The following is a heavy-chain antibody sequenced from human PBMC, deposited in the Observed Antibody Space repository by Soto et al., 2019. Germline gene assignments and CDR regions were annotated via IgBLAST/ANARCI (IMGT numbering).Heavy chain of an antibody. Sequence: GGSLRLSCAASGFTFSSYGMHWVRQAPGKGLEWVAVISYDGSNKYYADSVKGRLTISRDNSKNTLYLQMNSLRAEDTAVYYCAKGLVGIAVAGIGFDYWGQGTQVTVSS. CDR2: ISYDGSNK. D-gene: IGHD6-19*01. J-gene: IGHJ4*02. CDR1: GFTFSSYG. V-gene: IGHV3-30*18. CDR3: AKGLVGIAVAGIGFDY.